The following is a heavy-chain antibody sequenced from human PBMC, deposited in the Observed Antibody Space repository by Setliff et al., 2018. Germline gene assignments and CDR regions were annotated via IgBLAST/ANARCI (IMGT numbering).Heavy chain of an antibody. J-gene: IGHJ6*02. CDR2: IIPIFGTA. CDR3: ARVVVVTAIPFYYYYGMDV. Sequence: SVKVSCKASGGTLSSYAISWVRQAPGQGLEWMGGIIPIFGTANYAQKFQGRVTITTDESTSTAYMELSSLRSEDTAVYYCARVVVVTAIPFYYYYGMDVWGQGTTVTVSS. D-gene: IGHD2-21*02. CDR1: GGTLSSYA. V-gene: IGHV1-69*05.